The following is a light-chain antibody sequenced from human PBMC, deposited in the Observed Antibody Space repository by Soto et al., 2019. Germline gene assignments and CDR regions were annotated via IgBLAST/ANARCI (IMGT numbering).Light chain of an antibody. J-gene: IGLJ2*01. CDR1: SSDVGSYNL. CDR3: CSYAGSGIVI. Sequence: QSVLTQPASVSGSPEQSIPISCTATSSDVGSYNLVTWYQQHPGKVPKLMIYEVSKRPSGVSNRFSGSKFGNTASLTISGLQAEDEADYYCCSYAGSGIVIFGGGTKLTVL. V-gene: IGLV2-23*02. CDR2: EVS.